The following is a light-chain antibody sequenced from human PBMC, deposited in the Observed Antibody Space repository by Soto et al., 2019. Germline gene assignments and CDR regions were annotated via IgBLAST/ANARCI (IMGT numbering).Light chain of an antibody. CDR2: GAS. CDR3: QQYSGSPPLT. V-gene: IGKV3-20*01. CDR1: QSISSSS. Sequence: ENVLTQSPGTLSLSPGERATLSCRASQSISSSSLAWYQQKPGQPPRLLMYGASNRATGIPDRFSGSGSGTDFTLTISRLEPEDLAVYYCQQYSGSPPLTFGGGTKVEIK. J-gene: IGKJ4*01.